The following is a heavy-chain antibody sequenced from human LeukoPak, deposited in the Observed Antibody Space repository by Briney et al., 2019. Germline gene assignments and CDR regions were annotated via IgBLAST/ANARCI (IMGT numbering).Heavy chain of an antibody. CDR2: ISGNDEGT. D-gene: IGHD1-26*01. V-gene: IGHV3-23*01. CDR1: GFTFSTYG. J-gene: IGHJ4*02. Sequence: GGSLRLSCVASGFTFSTYGMTWVRQAPGKGLEWVSSISGNDEGTYYADSVKGRFTISRDNSKNTLYLQMNSLRAEDTAVYYCARVAIVGATPHFDYWGQGTLVTVSS. CDR3: ARVAIVGATPHFDY.